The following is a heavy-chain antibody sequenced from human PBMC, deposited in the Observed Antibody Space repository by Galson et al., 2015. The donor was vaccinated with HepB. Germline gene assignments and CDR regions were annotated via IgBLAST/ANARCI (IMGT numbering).Heavy chain of an antibody. V-gene: IGHV3-53*04. CDR1: GFTVSSNY. D-gene: IGHD3-22*01. CDR2: IYSGTST. J-gene: IGHJ4*02. Sequence: SLRLSCAASGFTVSSNYMSWVRQAQGKGLEWVSIIYSGTSTYYADSVRGRFTISRHNFKNTLYLQMNSLRAEDTAVYYCARGPRYYYDSSGPGYFDYWGQGTLVTVSS. CDR3: ARGPRYYYDSSGPGYFDY.